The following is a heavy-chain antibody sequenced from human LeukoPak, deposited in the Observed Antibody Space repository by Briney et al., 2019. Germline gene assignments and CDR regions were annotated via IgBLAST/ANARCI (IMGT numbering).Heavy chain of an antibody. Sequence: ASVKVSCKASGYTFTNYHINWVRQASGQGLEWMTWINPDTGDKGYARKFQDRVTITTDTSITTTYMELSSLSSEDTAVYFCARTTSMTASGYDYWGQGTLVTVSS. J-gene: IGHJ4*02. CDR1: GYTFTNYH. CDR2: INPDTGDK. CDR3: ARTTSMTASGYDY. V-gene: IGHV1-8*03. D-gene: IGHD2-21*02.